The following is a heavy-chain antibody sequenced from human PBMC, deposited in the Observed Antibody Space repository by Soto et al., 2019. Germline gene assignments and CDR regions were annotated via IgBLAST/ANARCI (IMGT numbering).Heavy chain of an antibody. J-gene: IGHJ5*02. CDR2: IYYSGST. D-gene: IGHD3-10*01. V-gene: IGHV4-30-4*01. Sequence: SETLSLTCTVSGGSISSGDYYWSWIRQPPGKGLEWTGYIYYSGSTYYNPSLKSRVTISVDTSKNQFSLKLSSVTAADTAVYYCARHGGWFGELSRWFDPWGQGTLVTVSS. CDR3: ARHGGWFGELSRWFDP. CDR1: GGSISSGDYY.